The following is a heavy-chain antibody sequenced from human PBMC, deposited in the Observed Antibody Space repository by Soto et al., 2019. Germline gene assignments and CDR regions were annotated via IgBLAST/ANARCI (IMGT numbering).Heavy chain of an antibody. CDR3: ARVGITATTFRGFDY. D-gene: IGHD1-20*01. V-gene: IGHV3-33*01. CDR1: GFTFSNYG. Sequence: QVQLVESGGGVVQPGRSLRLSCAASGFTFSNYGRHWVRQAPGKGLEWVAVIWFDGSNKYYADSVKGRFTISRDNSKNTLYLQMHSLRAEDTAVYYCARVGITATTFRGFDYWGQGTLVTVSS. J-gene: IGHJ4*02. CDR2: IWFDGSNK.